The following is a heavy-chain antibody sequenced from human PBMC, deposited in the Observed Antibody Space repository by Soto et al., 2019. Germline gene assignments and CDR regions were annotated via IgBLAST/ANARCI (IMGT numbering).Heavy chain of an antibody. CDR3: ARGGHVVVVTAAFDY. CDR2: INPSGGHT. J-gene: IGHJ4*02. D-gene: IGHD2-21*02. Sequence: QVQLMQSGAEVKKPGASVKVSCKASGNTFTNYYIHWVRQAPGQGLEWMGTINPSGGHTTYAQKFLGRVTMTRDTSTSTLYMELTSLRSEDTAMYYCARGGHVVVVTAAFDYWGQGTLVNVSS. V-gene: IGHV1-46*01. CDR1: GNTFTNYY.